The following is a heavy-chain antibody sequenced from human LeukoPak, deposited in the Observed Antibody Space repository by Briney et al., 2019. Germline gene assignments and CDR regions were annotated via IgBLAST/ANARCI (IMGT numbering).Heavy chain of an antibody. Sequence: GGSLRLSCAPSGFTFSSYSMNWVRQAPGKGLEWVSSISSSSSYIYYADSVKGRFTISRDNAKNSLYLQMNSLRAEDTAVYYCARVKITMVRGVIRGAFDYWGQGTLVTVSS. CDR3: ARVKITMVRGVIRGAFDY. CDR2: ISSSSSYI. V-gene: IGHV3-21*01. D-gene: IGHD3-10*01. CDR1: GFTFSSYS. J-gene: IGHJ4*02.